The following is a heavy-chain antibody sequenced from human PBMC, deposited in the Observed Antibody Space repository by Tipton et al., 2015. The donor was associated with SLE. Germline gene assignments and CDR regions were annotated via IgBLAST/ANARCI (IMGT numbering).Heavy chain of an antibody. V-gene: IGHV4-39*07. Sequence: TLSLTCTVPGGSISSGNYYWSWIRQPPGKGLEWIGSIYYSGSTYYNPSLKSRVTISVDTSKNQFSLKLSSVTAADTAVYYCARRGWGRGDYWGQGTLVTVSS. CDR3: ARRGWGRGDY. CDR2: IYYSGST. J-gene: IGHJ4*02. D-gene: IGHD6-19*01. CDR1: GGSISSGNYY.